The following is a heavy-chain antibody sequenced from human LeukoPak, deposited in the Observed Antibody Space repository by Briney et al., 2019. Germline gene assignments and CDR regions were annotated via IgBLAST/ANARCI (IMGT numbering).Heavy chain of an antibody. CDR1: GGSISSSSYY. CDR3: ASGQSITMIVVVIHDAFDI. J-gene: IGHJ3*02. Sequence: PSETLSLTCTVSGGSISSSSYYWGWIRQPPGKGLEWIGSIYYSGSTYYNQSPKSRVTISVDTSKNQFSLKLSSVTAADTAVYYCASGQSITMIVVVIHDAFDIWGQGTMVTVSS. CDR2: IYYSGST. D-gene: IGHD3-22*01. V-gene: IGHV4-39*01.